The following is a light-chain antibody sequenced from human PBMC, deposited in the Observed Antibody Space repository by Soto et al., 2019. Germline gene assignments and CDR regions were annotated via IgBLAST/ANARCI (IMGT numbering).Light chain of an antibody. CDR2: EAS. CDR1: QGISNY. V-gene: IGKV1-27*01. Sequence: DIQMTQTPSSLSASVRDRVIITCRTSQGISNYLAWYQQKPGKVPKLLIYEASILQSGVPSRFSGSGSGTDFTLTISSLQPEDVATYFCQKYDDAPLTFGGGTKVEIK. J-gene: IGKJ4*01. CDR3: QKYDDAPLT.